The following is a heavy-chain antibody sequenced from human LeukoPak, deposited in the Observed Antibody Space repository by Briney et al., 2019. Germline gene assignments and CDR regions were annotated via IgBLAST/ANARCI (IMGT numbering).Heavy chain of an antibody. J-gene: IGHJ6*03. CDR3: ARDFSPPPYYYYYMDV. V-gene: IGHV4-4*07. CDR2: IYTSGST. CDR1: GGSISSYY. Sequence: PSETLSLTCTVSGGSISSYYWSWIRQPAGKGLEWIGRIYTSGSTNHNPSPKSRVTMPVHTSKYQFSLKLSSVTAADTAVYYCARDFSPPPYYYYYMDVWGKGTTVTISS. D-gene: IGHD1-14*01.